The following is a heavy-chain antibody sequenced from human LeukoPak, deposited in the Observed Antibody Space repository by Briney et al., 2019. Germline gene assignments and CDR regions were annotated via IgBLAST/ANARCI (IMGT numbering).Heavy chain of an antibody. Sequence: KPSETLSLTCTVSGGSISSGSYYWSWIRQPPGKGLEWIGEINHSGSTNYNPSLKSRVTISVETAKNQFSLKLSSVTAADTAVYYCARSYSYGRNVFDYWGQGTLVTVSS. CDR3: ARSYSYGRNVFDY. J-gene: IGHJ4*02. D-gene: IGHD5-18*01. CDR2: INHSGST. CDR1: GGSISSGSYY. V-gene: IGHV4-39*07.